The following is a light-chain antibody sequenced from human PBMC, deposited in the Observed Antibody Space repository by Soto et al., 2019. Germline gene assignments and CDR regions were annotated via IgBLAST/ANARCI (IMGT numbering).Light chain of an antibody. V-gene: IGKV3-20*01. J-gene: IGKJ1*01. CDR3: QQYGSSGT. CDR2: GAS. Sequence: EIVLAQSPGTLSLSPGERATLSFRASQSVTNSFLAWYQQKPGQAPRLLIYGASRRATGIPDRFTGSGSGTDFTLTISRLEPEDFAVYYCQQYGSSGTFGQGTKGDIK. CDR1: QSVTNSF.